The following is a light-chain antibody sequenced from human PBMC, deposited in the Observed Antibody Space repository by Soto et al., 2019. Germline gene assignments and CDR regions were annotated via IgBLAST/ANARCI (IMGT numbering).Light chain of an antibody. V-gene: IGLV1-40*01. J-gene: IGLJ1*01. Sequence: QSVLTQPPSVSGSPGQRVTISCTGSSSNIGAGYDVHWYQQLPGTAPKLLIYGNSNRPSGVPDRFSGSKSGTSASLAITGLQAEDEADYYCQSSDSSPRYVFGTGTKLTVL. CDR3: QSSDSSPRYV. CDR1: SSNIGAGYD. CDR2: GNS.